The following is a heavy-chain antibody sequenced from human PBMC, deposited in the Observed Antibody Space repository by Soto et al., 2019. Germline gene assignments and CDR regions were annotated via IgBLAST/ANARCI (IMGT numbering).Heavy chain of an antibody. D-gene: IGHD3-3*01. CDR2: IYYSGST. CDR3: ARQEWGTRSAEYFQH. Sequence: SETLSLTCTVSGGSISSYYWSWIRQPPGKGLEWIGYIYYSGSTNYNPSLKSRVTISVDTSKNQFSLKLSSVTAADTAVYYCARQEWGTRSAEYFQHWGQGTLVTVSS. J-gene: IGHJ1*01. CDR1: GGSISSYY. V-gene: IGHV4-59*08.